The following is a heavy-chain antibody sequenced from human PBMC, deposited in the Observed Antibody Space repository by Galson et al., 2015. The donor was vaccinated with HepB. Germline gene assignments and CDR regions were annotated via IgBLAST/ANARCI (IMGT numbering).Heavy chain of an antibody. D-gene: IGHD4-17*01. J-gene: IGHJ4*02. V-gene: IGHV3-48*03. CDR2: ISSSGSTI. CDR3: ARAVTTPPGGY. Sequence: LRLSCAASGFTFSSYEMNWVRQAPGKGLEWASYISSSGSTIYYADSVKGRFTISRDNAKTSLYLQMNSLRAEDTAVYYCARAVTTPPGGYWGQGTLVTVSS. CDR1: GFTFSSYE.